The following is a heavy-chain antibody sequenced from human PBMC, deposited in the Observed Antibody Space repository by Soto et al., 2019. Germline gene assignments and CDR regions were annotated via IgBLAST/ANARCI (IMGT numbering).Heavy chain of an antibody. J-gene: IGHJ6*02. CDR1: GNSISGVYY. CDR2: MYHSGSA. V-gene: IGHV4-38-2*02. CDR3: ARNRGISGDHYGMDV. Sequence: PSETLSLTCTVSGNSISGVYYWGWIRQPPGKGLEWIASMYHSGSADYNPSLKSRVTMSVDTSKSQLSLKVKSVTAADTAVYYCARNRGISGDHYGMDVWGQGTTVTVSS. D-gene: IGHD1-26*01.